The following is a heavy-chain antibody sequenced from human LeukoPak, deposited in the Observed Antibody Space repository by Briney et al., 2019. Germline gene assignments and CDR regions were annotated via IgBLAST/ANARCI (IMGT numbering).Heavy chain of an antibody. D-gene: IGHD6-19*01. CDR2: INHSGST. V-gene: IGHV4-34*01. J-gene: IGHJ4*02. CDR1: GGSISSYY. Sequence: PSETLSLTCTVSGGSISSYYWSWIRQPPGKGLEWIGEINHSGSTNYNPSLKSRVTISVDTSKNQFSLKLSSVTAADTAVYYCARGPYLYSVAEHGFDYWGQGTLVTVSS. CDR3: ARGPYLYSVAEHGFDY.